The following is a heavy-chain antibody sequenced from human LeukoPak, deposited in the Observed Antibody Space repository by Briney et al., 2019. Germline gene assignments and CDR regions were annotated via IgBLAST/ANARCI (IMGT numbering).Heavy chain of an antibody. V-gene: IGHV4-34*01. J-gene: IGHJ6*02. D-gene: IGHD2-2*02. Sequence: PSETLSLTCAVYGGSFSGYYWSWIRQPPGKGLEWIGEINHSGSTNYNPSLKSRVTISVDTSKNQFSLKLSSVTAADTAVYYCARNWGLAPCSSTSCNTYYYYGMDVWGQGTTDTVSS. CDR2: INHSGST. CDR1: GGSFSGYY. CDR3: ARNWGLAPCSSTSCNTYYYYGMDV.